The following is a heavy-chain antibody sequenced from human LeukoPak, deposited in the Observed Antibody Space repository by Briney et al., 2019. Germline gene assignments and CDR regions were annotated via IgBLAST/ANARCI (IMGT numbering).Heavy chain of an antibody. V-gene: IGHV4-59*01. D-gene: IGHD2-15*01. CDR1: GGSISSYY. J-gene: IGHJ6*02. CDR3: ARERVVAASVDV. Sequence: SETLSLTCTVSGGSISSYYWSWIRQPPGKGLEWIGYIYYSGTTNYNPSLKSRVTISVDTSKNQFSLKLSSVTAADTAVYYCARERVVAASVDVWGQGTTVTVSS. CDR2: IYYSGTT.